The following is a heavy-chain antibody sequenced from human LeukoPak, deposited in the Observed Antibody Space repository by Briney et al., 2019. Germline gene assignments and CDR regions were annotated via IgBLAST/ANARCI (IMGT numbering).Heavy chain of an antibody. D-gene: IGHD5-24*01. CDR2: INPNSGDT. CDR1: GYIFKDFY. Sequence: ASVKVSCKTSGYIFKDFYIHWVRQAPGHGLGWMGWINPNSGDTNSAQRFQGRVTMNRDTSTGTAYMDLSSLTSEDTAVYFCAKDSSGGYNSHWGQGTLVTVSS. J-gene: IGHJ4*02. V-gene: IGHV1-2*02. CDR3: AKDSSGGYNSH.